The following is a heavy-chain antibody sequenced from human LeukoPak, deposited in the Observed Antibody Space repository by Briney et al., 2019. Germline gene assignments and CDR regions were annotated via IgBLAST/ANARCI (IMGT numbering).Heavy chain of an antibody. CDR1: GFTFSSYG. V-gene: IGHV3-23*01. CDR2: INTSGGTT. CDR3: AKGYNWHDR. J-gene: IGHJ5*02. Sequence: GGSLRLSCAASGFTFSSYGMTWVRQAPGKGLEWVATINTSGGTTYYTDSVKGRFTGSRDNSKNTLYLQMNSLRAEDTAVYYCAKGYNWHDRWGQGTLVTVSS.